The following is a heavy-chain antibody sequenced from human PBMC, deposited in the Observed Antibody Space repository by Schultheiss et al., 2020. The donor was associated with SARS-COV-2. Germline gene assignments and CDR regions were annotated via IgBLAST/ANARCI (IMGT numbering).Heavy chain of an antibody. J-gene: IGHJ4*02. Sequence: GGSLRLSCAASGFTFSSYSMNWVRQAPGKGLEWVAVIWYDGSNKYYADSVKGRFTMSRDNAKNSLYLQMNSLRAEDTAVYYCARTITIFGGAVGYWGQGTLVTVSS. CDR1: GFTFSSYS. V-gene: IGHV3-33*08. CDR3: ARTITIFGGAVGY. D-gene: IGHD3-3*01. CDR2: IWYDGSNK.